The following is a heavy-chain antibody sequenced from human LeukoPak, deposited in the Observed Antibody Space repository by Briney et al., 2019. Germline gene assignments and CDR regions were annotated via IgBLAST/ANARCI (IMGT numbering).Heavy chain of an antibody. CDR2: ISGSGGST. V-gene: IGHV3-23*01. CDR3: AKDPDCTSGVCYTFFDY. J-gene: IGHJ4*02. Sequence: GGSLRLSCAASGFTFNNFAMSWVRQAPGKGLEWVSAISGSGGSTYYADSVKGRFTTSRDNSKNTLYLQMNSLRAEDTAVYCAKDPDCTSGVCYTFFDYWGQGTLVTVSS. D-gene: IGHD2-8*01. CDR1: GFTFNNFA.